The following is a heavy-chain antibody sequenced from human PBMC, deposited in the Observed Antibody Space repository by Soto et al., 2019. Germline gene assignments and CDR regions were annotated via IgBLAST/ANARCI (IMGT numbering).Heavy chain of an antibody. V-gene: IGHV5-51*01. CDR2: IYPDDSDT. Sequence: PGESLKISCKGSGYSFLSYWIGWVRQMPGRGLEWMGIIYPDDSDTRYSPSFQGQVTISADKSISTAYLQWSSLKASDTALYYCARRYCSGGSCQDWFDSWGQGTLVTVSS. CDR3: ARRYCSGGSCQDWFDS. J-gene: IGHJ5*01. CDR1: GYSFLSYW. D-gene: IGHD2-15*01.